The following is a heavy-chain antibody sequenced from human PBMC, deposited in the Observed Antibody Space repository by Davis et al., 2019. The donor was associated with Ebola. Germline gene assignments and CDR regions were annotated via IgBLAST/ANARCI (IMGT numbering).Heavy chain of an antibody. CDR1: GYIFTTYH. J-gene: IGHJ4*02. CDR2: IIPSGGTT. V-gene: IGHV1-46*01. CDR3: VRDLRGWGDFDY. Sequence: ASVKVSCKASGYIFTTYHIHWARQAPGQGLEWMGIIIPSGGTTTYAQKFQGRVTMTRDTSTNTLYMELSSLTSGDTAVYYCVRDLRGWGDFDYWGQGTLVTVSS. D-gene: IGHD3-10*01.